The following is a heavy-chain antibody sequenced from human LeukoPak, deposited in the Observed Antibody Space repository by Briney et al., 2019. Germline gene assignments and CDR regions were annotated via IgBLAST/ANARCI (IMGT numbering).Heavy chain of an antibody. J-gene: IGHJ4*02. D-gene: IGHD3-10*01. CDR3: AREPYGSGTFDY. CDR1: GVSISSYY. CDR2: IYYSGII. V-gene: IGHV4-59*01. Sequence: SGTLSLTCTVSGVSISSYYWSWVRQPPGKGLEWIGYIYYSGIIKYNPSLKSRVTISVDTSKNQFSLKLSSVTAADTAEYYCAREPYGSGTFDYWGQGTLVTVPS.